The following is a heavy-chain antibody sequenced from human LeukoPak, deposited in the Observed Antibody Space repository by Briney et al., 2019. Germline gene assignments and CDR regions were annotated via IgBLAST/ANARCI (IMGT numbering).Heavy chain of an antibody. Sequence: GGSLRLSCAASGFTFSSYAMSWVRRAPGKGLEWVSAISGSGGSTYYADSVKGRFTISRDNSKNTLYLQMNSLRAEDTAVYYCAKAYHDYGDYANWFDPWGQGTLVTVSS. CDR3: AKAYHDYGDYANWFDP. CDR2: ISGSGGST. CDR1: GFTFSSYA. J-gene: IGHJ5*02. V-gene: IGHV3-23*01. D-gene: IGHD4-17*01.